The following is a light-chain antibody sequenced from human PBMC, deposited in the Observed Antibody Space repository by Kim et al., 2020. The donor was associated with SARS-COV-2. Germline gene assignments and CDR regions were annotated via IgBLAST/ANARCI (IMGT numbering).Light chain of an antibody. Sequence: DIVMTQSPATLSVSPGERATLTCGASQSVDLKFAWYQQKPGQAPRLLIYAASGRDNGVPATFSGSGSGTDFTLTISSLQPEDFAVYYCQQYDNWPWTFGQGTKLEIK. CDR1: QSVDLK. J-gene: IGKJ2*02. CDR3: QQYDNWPWT. CDR2: AAS. V-gene: IGKV3-15*01.